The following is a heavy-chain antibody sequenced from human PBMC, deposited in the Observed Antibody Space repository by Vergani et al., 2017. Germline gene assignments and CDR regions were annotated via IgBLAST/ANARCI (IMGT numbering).Heavy chain of an antibody. D-gene: IGHD6-13*01. CDR1: GFTFSSYA. Sequence: EVQLLESGGGLVQPGGSLRLSCAASGFTFSSYAMSWVRQAPGKGLEWVSRISTSGGSTNYADSVKGRFTISRDNSKNTLDLQMNSLRAEDTAVYYCAKSRVAAAGSFDYWGQGTLVTVSS. CDR2: ISTSGGST. V-gene: IGHV3-23*01. J-gene: IGHJ4*02. CDR3: AKSRVAAAGSFDY.